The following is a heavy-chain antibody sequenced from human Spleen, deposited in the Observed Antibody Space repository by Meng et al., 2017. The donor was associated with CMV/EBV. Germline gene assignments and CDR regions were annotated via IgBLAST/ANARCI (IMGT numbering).Heavy chain of an antibody. V-gene: IGHV1-2*02. D-gene: IGHD3-10*01. CDR1: GYTFVNCN. CDR3: ASGGNYLFGIDI. CDR2: INPNNGDT. Sequence: CKASGYTFVNCNLHWVRQSPGQGLEWMGWINPNNGDTNYEQHFQGRVTMTRDTSITTAYMEMSRLRSDDTALYYCASGGNYLFGIDIWGQGTAVTVSS. J-gene: IGHJ6*02.